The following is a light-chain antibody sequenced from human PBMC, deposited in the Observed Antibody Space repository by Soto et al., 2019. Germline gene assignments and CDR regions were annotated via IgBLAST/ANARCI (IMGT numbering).Light chain of an antibody. V-gene: IGKV1-27*01. CDR1: HDISKY. Sequence: DIQMTQSPSSLSASEGDRVTITCRASHDISKYLAWYQQRPGKVPKLLIYTASTLQSGVPSRFSGSGSGTDFSLTISSLQPEDVATYYCQEYKNAPLTFGGGTKV. CDR3: QEYKNAPLT. J-gene: IGKJ4*01. CDR2: TAS.